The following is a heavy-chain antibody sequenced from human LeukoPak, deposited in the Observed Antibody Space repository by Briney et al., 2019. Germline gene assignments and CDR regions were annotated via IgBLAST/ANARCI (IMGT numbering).Heavy chain of an antibody. CDR2: IIPIFGTA. CDR1: GGTFSNCA. D-gene: IGHD4-23*01. CDR3: ARGWLAETTVVTPYNY. V-gene: IGHV1-69*01. Sequence: GSSVKVSCKTSGGTFSNCAISWVRQAPGQGLEWMGGIIPIFGTAHYAQKFQGRVTITADESTSTAYMELSSQRSEDTAVYYCARGWLAETTVVTPYNYWGQGTVVTVSS. J-gene: IGHJ4*02.